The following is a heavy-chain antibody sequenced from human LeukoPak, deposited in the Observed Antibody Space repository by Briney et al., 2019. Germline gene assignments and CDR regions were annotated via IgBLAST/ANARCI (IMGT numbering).Heavy chain of an antibody. CDR3: AREAVGAAIDC. D-gene: IGHD1-26*01. CDR2: ISSSGGST. V-gene: IGHV3-64*01. Sequence: GRSLRLSCAASGFTFSRHAMHWVRQAPGKGLEYVSAISSSGGSTYYGNSVKGRFTISRDNSKNTLYLQMGSLRTDDMAVYYRAREAVGAAIDCWGQGTLVTVSS. CDR1: GFTFSRHA. J-gene: IGHJ4*02.